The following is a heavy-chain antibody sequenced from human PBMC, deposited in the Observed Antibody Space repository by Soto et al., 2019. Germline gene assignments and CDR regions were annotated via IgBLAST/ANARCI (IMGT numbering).Heavy chain of an antibody. V-gene: IGHV3-23*01. CDR2: ISGSGGSK. CDR1: GFTFNTYA. D-gene: IGHD3-10*01. CDR3: ANESGDVATPYGHFDH. Sequence: EVQLLESGGGLVQPGGSLRLSCAASGFTFNTYAMSWVRQAPGKGLEWVSAISGSGGSKYYADSVQGRFTISRDNSKKTLSLQMNNLKTEDTAVYYCANESGDVATPYGHFDHWGQGTLVTVSS. J-gene: IGHJ4*02.